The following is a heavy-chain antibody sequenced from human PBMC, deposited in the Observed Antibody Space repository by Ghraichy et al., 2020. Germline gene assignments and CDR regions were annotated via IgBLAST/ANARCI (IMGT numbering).Heavy chain of an antibody. CDR2: ISSSSTYI. V-gene: IGHV3-21*01. D-gene: IGHD1-1*01. J-gene: IGHJ6*02. Sequence: GGSLRLSCAASGFTFNNFGMNWVRQAPGKGLEWVSFISSSSTYIYYLDSVKGRFTISRDNTKNSLYLQMNSLRAEDSAVYYCSRDLAVNSGMYVSGPGTPVTVSS. CDR1: GFTFNNFG. CDR3: SRDLAVNSGMYV.